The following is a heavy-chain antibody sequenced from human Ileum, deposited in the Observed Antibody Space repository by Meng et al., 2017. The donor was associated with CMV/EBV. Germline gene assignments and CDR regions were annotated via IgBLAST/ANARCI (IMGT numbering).Heavy chain of an antibody. D-gene: IGHD6-6*01. J-gene: IGHJ4*02. CDR2: RYDVGVT. V-gene: IGHV4-4*02. Sequence: GGSSTKADWWSWVRQPPGKGLEWVGARYDVGVTNYNPSLKSRVTILVDRSKNQFSLKLTSVTAADTAVDYCTRDAAARPLEYWGQGALVTVSS. CDR3: TRDAAARPLEY. CDR1: GGSSTKADW.